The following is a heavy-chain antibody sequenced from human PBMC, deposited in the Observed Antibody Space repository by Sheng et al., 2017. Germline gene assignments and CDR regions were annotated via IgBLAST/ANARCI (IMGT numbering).Heavy chain of an antibody. V-gene: IGHV1-46*01. Sequence: QVQLVQSGAEVKKPGTSVKVSCKASGYTFSAYYMHWVRQAPGQGLQWMGLINPSGGSTTYPQNFQGRVTMTRDTSTSTVYMELSSLKSEDTAVYFCARFASGHLDSWGQGTPVTVSS. D-gene: IGHD6-19*01. CDR2: INPSGGST. CDR1: GYTFSAYY. CDR3: ARFASGHLDS. J-gene: IGHJ4*02.